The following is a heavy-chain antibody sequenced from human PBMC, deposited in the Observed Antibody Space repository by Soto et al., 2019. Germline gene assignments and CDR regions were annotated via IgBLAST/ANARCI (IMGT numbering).Heavy chain of an antibody. D-gene: IGHD5-18*01. CDR2: ISSSSSYI. CDR3: ARGDTPMITGMDSFDI. V-gene: IGHV3-21*01. CDR1: GFTFSSYS. Sequence: RGSLRLSCAASGFTFSSYSMNWVRQAPGKGLEWVSSISSSSSYIYYADSVKGRFTISRDNAKNSLSLQMDSLRAEDTAVYFCARGDTPMITGMDSFDIWGQGTMVTVSS. J-gene: IGHJ3*02.